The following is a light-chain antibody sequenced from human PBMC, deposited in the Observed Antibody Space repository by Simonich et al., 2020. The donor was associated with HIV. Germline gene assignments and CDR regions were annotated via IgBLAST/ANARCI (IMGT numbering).Light chain of an antibody. Sequence: DIQMTQSPSSLSASVGDRVTITCRASHSIITYLNWYQQKPGKAPKLLLYAASRLESGVPSRFSGSGSGTDYTLTISSLQPEDFATYYCQQYYSTPWTFFQGTKVEIK. CDR1: HSIITY. J-gene: IGKJ1*01. CDR2: AAS. V-gene: IGKV1-NL1*01. CDR3: QQYYSTPWT.